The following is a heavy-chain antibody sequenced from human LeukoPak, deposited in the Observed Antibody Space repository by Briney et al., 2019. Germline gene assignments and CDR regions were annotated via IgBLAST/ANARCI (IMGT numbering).Heavy chain of an antibody. J-gene: IGHJ6*03. CDR3: ARGLSGIIVRTYMDV. Sequence: PSETLSLTCAVYGGSFNDYYWSWIRQPPGKGLEWLGEVNHSGSTHYNPSLKSRVTISVDTSKNQFSLKLNSVTAADTAVYYYARGLSGIIVRTYMDVWGKGTTVTVSS. D-gene: IGHD1-14*01. V-gene: IGHV4-34*01. CDR1: GGSFNDYY. CDR2: VNHSGST.